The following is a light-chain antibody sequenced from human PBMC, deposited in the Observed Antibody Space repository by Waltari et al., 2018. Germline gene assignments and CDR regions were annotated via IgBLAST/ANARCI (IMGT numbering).Light chain of an antibody. V-gene: IGLV3-21*02. J-gene: IGLJ2*01. CDR2: DDD. CDR3: QVWDNYADHVI. CDR1: NIGSKS. Sequence: SSVLTQPPSVSVAPGQTATITGGGNNIGSKSVHWYQQKPGQAPVLVVYDDDVRPSGIPERISGSNSANTATLTINRVEVGDEAAYFCQVWDNYADHVIFGGGTKLTVL.